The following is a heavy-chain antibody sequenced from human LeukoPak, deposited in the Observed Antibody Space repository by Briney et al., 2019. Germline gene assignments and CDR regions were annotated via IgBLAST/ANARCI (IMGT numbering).Heavy chain of an antibody. CDR2: IDPSDSYT. Sequence: GESLKISCKGSGYSSTSYWISWVRQMPGKGLEWMGRIDPSDSYTNYSPSFQGHVTISADKSISTAYLQWSSLKASDTAMYYCARGPGLSAPFDYWGQGTLVTVSS. J-gene: IGHJ4*02. CDR1: GYSSTSYW. D-gene: IGHD3-16*02. V-gene: IGHV5-10-1*01. CDR3: ARGPGLSAPFDY.